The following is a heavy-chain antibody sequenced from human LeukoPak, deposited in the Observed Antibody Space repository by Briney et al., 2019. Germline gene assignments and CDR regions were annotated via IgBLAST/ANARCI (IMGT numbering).Heavy chain of an antibody. CDR2: IRSKAYRGTT. CDR3: TRGPIQLWIHNAMDV. CDR1: GFTFGDHA. J-gene: IGHJ6*02. Sequence: QPGRSLRLSCIGFGFTFGDHAMSWVRQAPGKGLEWVGFIRSKAYRGTTEYAAPVRGRFTISREDSKSIAYLQMNSLKTEDTGVYYCTRGPIQLWIHNAMDVWGQGTTVIVSS. D-gene: IGHD5-18*01. V-gene: IGHV3-49*04.